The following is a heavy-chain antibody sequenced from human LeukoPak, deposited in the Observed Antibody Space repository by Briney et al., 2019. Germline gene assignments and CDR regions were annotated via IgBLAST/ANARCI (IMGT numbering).Heavy chain of an antibody. Sequence: GGSLRLSCAASGFTFSTYAMSWVRQAPGKGLEWVSAISGSGDSTYYAGSVKGRFTISRDNSKNTLFLQMNSLRAEDTAIYYCVKSRLGIGYSSTWYPGDYWGQGTLVTVSS. D-gene: IGHD6-13*01. CDR1: GFTFSTYA. CDR2: ISGSGDST. J-gene: IGHJ4*02. CDR3: VKSRLGIGYSSTWYPGDY. V-gene: IGHV3-23*01.